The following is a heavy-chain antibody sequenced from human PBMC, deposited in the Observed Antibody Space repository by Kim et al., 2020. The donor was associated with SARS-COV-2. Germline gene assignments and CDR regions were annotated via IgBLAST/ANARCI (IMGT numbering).Heavy chain of an antibody. CDR1: GFTFTDYA. D-gene: IGHD2-2*01. Sequence: GGSLRLSCAVSGFTFTDYAMHWVRQAPGKGLEWAAVISYDGSSKNYADSVKGRFTISRDTSKNTLYLQMNSLRAEDTAMYYCARGCSTTCPSPGGQGTLVTVSS. CDR3: ARGCSTTCPSP. J-gene: IGHJ5*02. CDR2: ISYDGSSK. V-gene: IGHV3-30-3*01.